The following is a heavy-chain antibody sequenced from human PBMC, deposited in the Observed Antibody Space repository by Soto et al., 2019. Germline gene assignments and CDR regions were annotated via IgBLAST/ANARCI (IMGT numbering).Heavy chain of an antibody. CDR1: GDSVSSNSAA. CDR2: TYYRSKWYN. J-gene: IGHJ6*02. V-gene: IGHV6-1*01. CDR3: AREGSSWFDFYYYYYGMDV. D-gene: IGHD6-13*01. Sequence: QSQTLSLTCAISGDSVSSNSAAWNWIRQSPSRGLEWLGRTYYRSKWYNDYAVSVKSRITINPDTSKNQFSLQLNSVTPEDTAVYYCAREGSSWFDFYYYYYGMDVWGQGTTVTVSS.